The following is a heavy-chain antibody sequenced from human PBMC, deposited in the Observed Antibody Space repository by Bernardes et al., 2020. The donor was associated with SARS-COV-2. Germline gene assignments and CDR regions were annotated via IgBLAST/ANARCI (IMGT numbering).Heavy chain of an antibody. D-gene: IGHD3-10*01. Sequence: GGSLRLSCAASGFSFSDFWMAWVRQAPGKGLEWVANINEDGSVKYYVDSVKGRFTMTTETSTSTAYMELRSLRSDDTAVYYCARDDLGVGRFGAEYWGQGSLVTVSS. V-gene: IGHV3-7*03. CDR2: INEDGSVK. CDR3: ARDDLGVGRFGAEY. CDR1: GFSFSDFW. J-gene: IGHJ4*02.